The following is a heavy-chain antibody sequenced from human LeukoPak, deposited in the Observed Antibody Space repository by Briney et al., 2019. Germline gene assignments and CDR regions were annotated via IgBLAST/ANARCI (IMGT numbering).Heavy chain of an antibody. CDR3: ARHIFPSAATVTTPWFDP. J-gene: IGHJ5*02. CDR1: GGSISSSSYC. Sequence: SHTLSLTCTVSGGSISSSSYCWGWIRQPPGKGLEWIGSIYYSGSTYYNPSLKSRVTISVDTSKNQFSLKLSSVTAADTAVYYCARHIFPSAATVTTPWFDPWGQGTLVTVSS. CDR2: IYYSGST. D-gene: IGHD4-17*01. V-gene: IGHV4-39*01.